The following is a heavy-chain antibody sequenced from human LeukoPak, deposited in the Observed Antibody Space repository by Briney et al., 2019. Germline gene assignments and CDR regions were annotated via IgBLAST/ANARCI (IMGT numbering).Heavy chain of an antibody. J-gene: IGHJ4*02. CDR1: GFTFSSYS. CDR3: ARDGAFGRYFDY. CDR2: ISSSSSYI. D-gene: IGHD3-16*01. V-gene: IGHV3-21*01. Sequence: GGSLRLSFAASGFTFSSYSMNWVRQAPGKGPQRVSSISSSSSYIYYADSVKGRFTISRDNAKNSLYLQMNSLRAEDTAVYYCARDGAFGRYFDYWGQGTLVTVSS.